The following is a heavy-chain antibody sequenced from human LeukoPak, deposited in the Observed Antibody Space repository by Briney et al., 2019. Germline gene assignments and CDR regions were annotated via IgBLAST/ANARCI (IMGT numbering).Heavy chain of an antibody. V-gene: IGHV3-48*03. J-gene: IGHJ4*02. CDR1: GFTFSSYE. CDR3: TRADLVL. Sequence: PGGSLRLSCAASGFTFSSYEMNWVRQAPEKGLEWVSYISSSGSTIYYADSVKGRFTISRDDSKSIAYLQMNSLKTEDTAVYYCTRADLVLWGQGTLVTVSS. CDR2: ISSSGSTI.